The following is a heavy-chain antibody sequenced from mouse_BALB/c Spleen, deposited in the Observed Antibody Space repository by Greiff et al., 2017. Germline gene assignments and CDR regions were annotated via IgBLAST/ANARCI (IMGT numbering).Heavy chain of an antibody. J-gene: IGHJ3*01. Sequence: VQLQQSGAELMKPGASVKISCKATGYTFSSYWIEWVKQRPGHGLEWIGEILPGSGSTNYNEKFKGKATFTADTSSNTAYMQLSSLTSEDSAVYYCTRDGSSYGFAYWGQGTLVTVSA. CDR2: ILPGSGST. CDR3: TRDGSSYGFAY. V-gene: IGHV1-9*01. D-gene: IGHD1-1*01. CDR1: GYTFSSYW.